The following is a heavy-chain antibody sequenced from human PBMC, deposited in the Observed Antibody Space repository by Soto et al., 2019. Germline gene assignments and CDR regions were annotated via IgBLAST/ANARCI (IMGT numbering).Heavy chain of an antibody. CDR2: IIPIFGTA. CDR3: ARGRPAIAALYYYGMDV. Sequence: ASVKVSCKASGGTFSSYAISWVRQAPGQGLEWMGGIIPIFGTANYAQKFQGRVTITADESTSTAYMELSSLRSEDTAVYYCARGRPAIAALYYYGMDVWGQGTTVTVSS. J-gene: IGHJ6*02. D-gene: IGHD6-6*01. CDR1: GGTFSSYA. V-gene: IGHV1-69*13.